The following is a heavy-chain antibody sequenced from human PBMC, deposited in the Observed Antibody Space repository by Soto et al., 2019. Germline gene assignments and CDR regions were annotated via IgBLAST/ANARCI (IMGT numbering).Heavy chain of an antibody. Sequence: GGSLRLSCAASGFTFSTYAMYWVRQVPGKGLEWVAIISFDGSNKDYADSVEGRFTVSRDNSKNKLYLQMNSLRVEDTAVYHCARVEEFIVGAKPEPQPADYWGKGTRVTVSS. J-gene: IGHJ4*02. CDR2: ISFDGSNK. CDR3: ARVEEFIVGAKPEPQPADY. CDR1: GFTFSTYA. V-gene: IGHV3-30-3*01. D-gene: IGHD1-26*01.